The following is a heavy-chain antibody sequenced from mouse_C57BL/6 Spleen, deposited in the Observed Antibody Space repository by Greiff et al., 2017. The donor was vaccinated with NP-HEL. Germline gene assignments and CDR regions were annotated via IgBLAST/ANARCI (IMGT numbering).Heavy chain of an antibody. Sequence: VQLQQPGAELVKPGASVKLSCEASGYTFTSYWMQWVKQRPGQGLEWIGEIDPSDSYTNYNQKFKGKATLTVDTSSSTAYMQLSSLTSEDSAVYYCARYPYYYGSSPYWYFDVWGTGTTVTVSS. J-gene: IGHJ1*03. CDR1: GYTFTSYW. CDR3: ARYPYYYGSSPYWYFDV. D-gene: IGHD1-1*01. V-gene: IGHV1-50*01. CDR2: IDPSDSYT.